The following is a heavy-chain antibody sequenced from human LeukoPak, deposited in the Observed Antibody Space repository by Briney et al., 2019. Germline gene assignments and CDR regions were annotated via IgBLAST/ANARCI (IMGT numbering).Heavy chain of an antibody. J-gene: IGHJ6*02. Sequence: GGSLRLSCVASGFTFSSYAMSWVRQAPGKGLEWVSAISGSGGSTYYADSVKGRFTISRDNSKNTLYLQMNSLRAEDTAVYYCAKEGNGYNPDYYYYYGMDVWGQGTTVTVSS. CDR3: AKEGNGYNPDYYYYYGMDV. CDR1: GFTFSSYA. V-gene: IGHV3-23*01. D-gene: IGHD5-24*01. CDR2: ISGSGGST.